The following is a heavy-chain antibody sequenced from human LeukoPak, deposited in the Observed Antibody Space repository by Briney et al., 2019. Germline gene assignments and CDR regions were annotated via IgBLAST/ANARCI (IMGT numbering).Heavy chain of an antibody. J-gene: IGHJ3*02. CDR1: GGSISSGGYY. V-gene: IGHV4-31*03. Sequence: SQTLSLTCTVSGGSISSGGYYWSWIPQHPGKGLEWIGYIYYSGSTYYNPSLKSRVTISVDTSKNQFSLKLSSVTAADTAVYYCARYNWNVAFDIWGQGTMVTVSS. CDR3: ARYNWNVAFDI. D-gene: IGHD1-1*01. CDR2: IYYSGST.